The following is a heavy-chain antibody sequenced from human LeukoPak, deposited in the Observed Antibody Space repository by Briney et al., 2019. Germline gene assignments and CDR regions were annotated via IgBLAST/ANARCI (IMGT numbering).Heavy chain of an antibody. CDR3: ARGGAAGTDYYYYGMDV. CDR1: GFTFSSYA. V-gene: IGHV3-23*01. CDR2: ISGSGGST. Sequence: GGSLRLSCAASGFTFSSYAMSWVRQAPGKGLEWVSAISGSGGSTYYADSVKGRFTISRDNSKNTLYLQMNSLRAEDTAVYYCARGGAAGTDYYYYGMDVWGQGTTVTVSS. D-gene: IGHD6-13*01. J-gene: IGHJ6*02.